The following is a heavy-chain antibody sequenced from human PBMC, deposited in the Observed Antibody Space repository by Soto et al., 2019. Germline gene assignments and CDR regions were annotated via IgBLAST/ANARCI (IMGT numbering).Heavy chain of an antibody. CDR2: LSSGGST. D-gene: IGHD6-13*01. Sequence: PGGSLRLSCAASGFTVSSNFMSWVRQAPGKGLEWVSVLSSGGSTYYADSVKGRFTISRDNSKNTLYLQMNSLRAEDTAVYYCATRSPPYRSSWTSFDYWGQGPLVTVSS. CDR3: ATRSPPYRSSWTSFDY. CDR1: GFTVSSNF. V-gene: IGHV3-53*01. J-gene: IGHJ4*02.